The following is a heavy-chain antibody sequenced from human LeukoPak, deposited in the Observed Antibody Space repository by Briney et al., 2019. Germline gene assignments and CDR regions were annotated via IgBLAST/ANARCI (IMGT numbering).Heavy chain of an antibody. Sequence: GGSLRLSCAASGFTFSSYGMHWVRQAPGKGLGWVAVISYDGSNKYYADSVKGRFTISRDNSKNTLYLQMNSLRAEDTAVYYCAKDLGYDSSGYIEAFDYWGQGTLVTVSS. J-gene: IGHJ4*02. CDR3: AKDLGYDSSGYIEAFDY. CDR1: GFTFSSYG. D-gene: IGHD3-22*01. V-gene: IGHV3-30*18. CDR2: ISYDGSNK.